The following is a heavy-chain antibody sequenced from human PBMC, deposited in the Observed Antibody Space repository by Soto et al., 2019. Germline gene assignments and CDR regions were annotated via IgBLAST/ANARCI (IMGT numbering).Heavy chain of an antibody. CDR3: LRDQGTA. Sequence: SETLSLTCTVSGGSVSSGTYYWSWIRQPPGKGLEWIGYIFYTGSTNYSPSLKSRVTISVDTSKNQFSLKLTSVTAADTAMYYCLRDQGTAWGQGTLVTASS. J-gene: IGHJ5*02. CDR1: GGSVSSGTYY. V-gene: IGHV4-61*01. CDR2: IFYTGST.